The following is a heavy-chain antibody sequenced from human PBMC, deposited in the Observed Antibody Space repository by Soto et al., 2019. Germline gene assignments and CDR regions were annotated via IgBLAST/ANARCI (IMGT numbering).Heavy chain of an antibody. CDR2: IIPICGTA. D-gene: IGHD3-3*01. Sequence: SVKVSCKASGGTFSSYAISWVRQAPGQGREWMGGIIPICGTANYAQKFQGRVTITADESTSTAYMELSSLRSEDTAVYYCARRYYDSWSGSRPTSWFDPWGQGXLVTAPS. V-gene: IGHV1-69*13. J-gene: IGHJ5*02. CDR1: GGTFSSYA. CDR3: ARRYYDSWSGSRPTSWFDP.